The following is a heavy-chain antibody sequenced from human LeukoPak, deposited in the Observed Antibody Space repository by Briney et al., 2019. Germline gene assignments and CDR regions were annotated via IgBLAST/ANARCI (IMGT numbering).Heavy chain of an antibody. J-gene: IGHJ4*02. CDR1: GFTFSSYA. Sequence: GGSLRLSCAASGFTFSSYAMSWVRQAPGKGLEWVSAISGSGGSTYYADSVKGRFTISRDSGTNSLYLQMNRLRTEDTGFYYCAKDFGPRGVGATPQYWGQGTVVIVSS. CDR3: AKDFGPRGVGATPQY. CDR2: ISGSGGST. D-gene: IGHD1-26*01. V-gene: IGHV3-23*01.